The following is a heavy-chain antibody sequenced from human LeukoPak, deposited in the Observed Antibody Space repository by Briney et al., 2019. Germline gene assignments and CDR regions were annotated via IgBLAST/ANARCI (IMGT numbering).Heavy chain of an antibody. D-gene: IGHD2-8*01. CDR1: GFTFSSYG. J-gene: IGHJ4*02. V-gene: IGHV3-30*02. CDR2: IRYDGSNK. CDR3: AKDGRYCTNGVCYGVDY. Sequence: GGSLRLSCAASGFTFSSYGMHWVRQAPGKGLEWVAFIRYDGSNKYYADSVKGRFTISRDNSKNTLYLQMNSLRAEDTAVYYCAKDGRYCTNGVCYGVDYWGQGTLVTVSS.